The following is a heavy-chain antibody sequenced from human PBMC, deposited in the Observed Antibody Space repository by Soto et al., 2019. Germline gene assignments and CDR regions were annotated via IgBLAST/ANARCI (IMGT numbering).Heavy chain of an antibody. CDR2: IIPIFGTA. J-gene: IGHJ5*02. CDR1: GGTFSSYA. CDR3: ARGGTFLELPGSNWFDP. Sequence: QVQLVQSGAEVKKPGSSVKVSCKASGGTFSSYAISWVRQAPGQGLDWMGGIIPIFGTANYAQKFQGRVTITADESTSTAYMELSSLRSEDTAVYYCARGGTFLELPGSNWFDPWGQGTLVTVSS. D-gene: IGHD1-7*01. V-gene: IGHV1-69*01.